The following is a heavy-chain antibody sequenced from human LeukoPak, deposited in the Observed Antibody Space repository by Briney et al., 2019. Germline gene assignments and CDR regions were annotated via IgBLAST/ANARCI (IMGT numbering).Heavy chain of an antibody. CDR3: ASGAYDILTGYYDPSPF. CDR2: ISGSGHDI. D-gene: IGHD3-9*01. Sequence: GGSLRLSCAASGFTFSDSYMTWVRQAPGKGVEWVAYISGSGHDINYSDSVKGRFTISRDNAKNSLYLQMNSLRAEDTAVYYCASGAYDILTGYYDPSPFWGQGTLVTVSS. J-gene: IGHJ4*02. CDR1: GFTFSDSY. V-gene: IGHV3-11*06.